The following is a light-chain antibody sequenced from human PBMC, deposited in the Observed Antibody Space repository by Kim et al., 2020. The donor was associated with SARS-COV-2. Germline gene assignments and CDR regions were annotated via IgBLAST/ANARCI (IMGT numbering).Light chain of an antibody. V-gene: IGKV3-20*01. CDR3: QQYGTSPRI. Sequence: EIVLTQSPGTLSLSPGERATLSCRASQSVRNNYLAWYQQKPGQAPRLLVYGASGRATGIPDRFSGSGSGTDFTLTITRLEPEDFAVYFCQQYGTSPRIFGQGTKLEIK. CDR1: QSVRNNY. J-gene: IGKJ2*01. CDR2: GAS.